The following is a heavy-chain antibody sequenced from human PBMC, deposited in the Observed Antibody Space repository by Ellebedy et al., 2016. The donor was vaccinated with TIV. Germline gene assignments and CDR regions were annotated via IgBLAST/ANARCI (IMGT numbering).Heavy chain of an antibody. D-gene: IGHD6-19*01. V-gene: IGHV3-30-3*01. CDR1: GFTFNTYA. Sequence: PGGSLRLSCVASGFTFNTYAIHWVRQAPGKGLEWLTFITSDAGAEYYADSVKGRFIISRDNSKNAVYLQMNSLRSEDTGVYYCARDRTGTGWDYWGQGTLVTVPS. CDR2: ITSDAGAE. J-gene: IGHJ4*02. CDR3: ARDRTGTGWDY.